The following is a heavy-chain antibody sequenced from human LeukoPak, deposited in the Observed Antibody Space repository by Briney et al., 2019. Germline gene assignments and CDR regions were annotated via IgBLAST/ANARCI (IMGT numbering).Heavy chain of an antibody. J-gene: IGHJ5*02. CDR3: ASQYYGSGGGNWFDP. CDR1: GGTFSSYA. CDR2: IIPIFGTA. V-gene: IGHV1-69*13. Sequence: ASVKVSCMASGGTFSSYAISWVRQAPGQGLEWMGGIIPIFGTANYAQKFQGRVTITADESTSTAYMELSSLRSEDTAVYYCASQYYGSGGGNWFDPWGQGTLVTVSS. D-gene: IGHD3-10*01.